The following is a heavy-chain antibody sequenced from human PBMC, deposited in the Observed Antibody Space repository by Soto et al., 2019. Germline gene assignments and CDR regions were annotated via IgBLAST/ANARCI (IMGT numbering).Heavy chain of an antibody. J-gene: IGHJ3*02. CDR3: ARPGGVVVPAASFDI. V-gene: IGHV4-39*01. CDR2: IYYSGST. Sequence: QLQLQESGPGLVKPSETLSLTCTVSGGSISSSSYYWGWIRQPPGKGLEWIGSIYYSGSTYYNPSLKSRVTMSVDTSKNQFSLKLSSVTAADTAVYYCARPGGVVVPAASFDIWGQGTMVTVSS. CDR1: GGSISSSSYY. D-gene: IGHD2-2*01.